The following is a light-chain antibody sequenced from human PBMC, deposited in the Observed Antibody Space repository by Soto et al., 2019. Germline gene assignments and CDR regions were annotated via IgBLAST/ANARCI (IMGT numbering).Light chain of an antibody. CDR1: QTITTY. CDR3: QQSHSTPWT. V-gene: IGKV1-39*01. J-gene: IGKJ1*01. Sequence: DIQMTQSPSSLSASVGDRVTITCRASQTITTYLNWYQQKPGKAPKLLIYGASSLQSGVPSRFTGSGSGTDFTLTISSLQPEDFAIYHCQQSHSTPWTSGQGTKVDIK. CDR2: GAS.